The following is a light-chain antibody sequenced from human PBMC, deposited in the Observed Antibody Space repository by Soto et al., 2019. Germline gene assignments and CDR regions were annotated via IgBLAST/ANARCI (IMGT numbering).Light chain of an antibody. CDR3: QKYNNALCT. V-gene: IGKV1-27*01. J-gene: IGKJ1*01. Sequence: DIQMTQSPSSLSASVGDRVIITCRASQGISNYLAWYQQKPGKVPKLLIYAASTLQSGVPSRFSGSGSGTDFTLTISSLQAEDVATYYCQKYNNALCTCGKGTKVEIK. CDR2: AAS. CDR1: QGISNY.